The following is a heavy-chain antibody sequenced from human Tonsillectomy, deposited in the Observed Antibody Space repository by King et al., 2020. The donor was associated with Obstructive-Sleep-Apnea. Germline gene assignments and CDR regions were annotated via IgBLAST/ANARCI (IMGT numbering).Heavy chain of an antibody. Sequence: QLQESGPGLVKPSETLSLTCTVSVGSISSSSYYWGWIRQPPGKGLEWIGSIYYSGSTYYNPSLKSRVTISVDTSKNQFSLKLSSVTAADTAVYYCARGLGLNWFDPWGQGTLVTVSS. D-gene: IGHD2-21*01. J-gene: IGHJ5*02. CDR2: IYYSGST. CDR1: VGSISSSSYY. V-gene: IGHV4-39*07. CDR3: ARGLGLNWFDP.